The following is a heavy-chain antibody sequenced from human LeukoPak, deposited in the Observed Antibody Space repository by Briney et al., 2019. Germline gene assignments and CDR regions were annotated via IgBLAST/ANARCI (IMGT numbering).Heavy chain of an antibody. Sequence: ASVKVSCKASGYTFTGYYMHWVRQAPGQGLEWMGRINPNSGGTNYAQKFQGRVTMTRDTSISTAYMELSRLRSDDTAVYYCARDMGLGNSHCDYWGQGTLVTVSS. V-gene: IGHV1-2*06. CDR2: INPNSGGT. D-gene: IGHD4-23*01. CDR3: ARDMGLGNSHCDY. J-gene: IGHJ4*02. CDR1: GYTFTGYY.